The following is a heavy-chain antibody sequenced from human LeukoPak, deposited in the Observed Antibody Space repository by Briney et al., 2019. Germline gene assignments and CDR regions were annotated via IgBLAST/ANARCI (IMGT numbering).Heavy chain of an antibody. CDR1: GGSISSYY. CDR3: ARGGGGFDY. CDR2: VYYSGST. D-gene: IGHD3-10*01. V-gene: IGHV4-59*01. J-gene: IGHJ4*02. Sequence: SETLSLTCTVSGGSISSYYWSWIRQPPGKGLEWIGDVYYSGSTNYNPSLKSRVTISVDTSKNQFSLKLSSVTAADTAVYYCARGGGGFDYWGQGILVTVSS.